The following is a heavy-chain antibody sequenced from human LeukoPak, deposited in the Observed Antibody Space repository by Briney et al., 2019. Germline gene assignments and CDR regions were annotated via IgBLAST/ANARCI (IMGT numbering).Heavy chain of an antibody. CDR1: GYTFTGYY. CDR2: INPNSGGT. CDR3: ARGLHYYDSSGYYFGFDY. V-gene: IGHV1-2*02. Sequence: GASVKVSCKASGYTFTGYYMHWVRQAPGQRLEWMGWINPNSGGTNYAQKFQGRVTMTRDTSISTAYMELSRLRSDDTAVYYCARGLHYYDSSGYYFGFDYWGQGTLVTVSS. J-gene: IGHJ4*02. D-gene: IGHD3-22*01.